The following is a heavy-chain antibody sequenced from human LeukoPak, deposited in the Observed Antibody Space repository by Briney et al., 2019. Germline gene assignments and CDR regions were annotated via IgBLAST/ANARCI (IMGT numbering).Heavy chain of an antibody. CDR2: ISWNSGSI. CDR3: AKEIISGAATAA. V-gene: IGHV3-9*01. Sequence: GGSLRLSFATSGFTFDYYAMPWVRHAPGKVLDWVAGISWNSGSIVYADSVQGRFTISRDNAQNSLYLQMNSLRPEDTALYYCAKEIISGAATAAWGQGTLVTVSS. CDR1: GFTFDYYA. J-gene: IGHJ4*02. D-gene: IGHD6-13*01.